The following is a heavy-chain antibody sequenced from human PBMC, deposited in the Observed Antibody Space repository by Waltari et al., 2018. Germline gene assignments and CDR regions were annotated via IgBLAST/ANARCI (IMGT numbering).Heavy chain of an antibody. CDR3: ASHERVVPVFIES. D-gene: IGHD3-22*01. CDR1: GVSVSTPLLY. CDR2: VFHSGTT. Sequence: KESGPRLVKPSETLSLNCTVSGVSVSTPLLYWHWVCQSPGKGPEWIASVFHSGTTYYNPSLRGRVSMSVDSARGQFSLKLYPVTAADTAVYFCASHERVVPVFIESWGQGILVTVSS. V-gene: IGHV4-39*01. J-gene: IGHJ1*01.